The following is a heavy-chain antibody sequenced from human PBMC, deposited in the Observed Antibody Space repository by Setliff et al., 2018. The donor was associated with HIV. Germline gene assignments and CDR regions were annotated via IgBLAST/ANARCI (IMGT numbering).Heavy chain of an antibody. V-gene: IGHV4-39*01. CDR3: ARVDCSGTSCYRDSYYYMDV. CDR2: IYYSGST. Sequence: SETLSLTCTVSGGSISIISYYWGWIRKPPGKGLEYIGSIYYSGSTYYNPSLKSRVTISVDTSKNQFSLNLSSVTAADTAVYYCARVDCSGTSCYRDSYYYMDVWGKGTTVTVSS. D-gene: IGHD2-2*01. J-gene: IGHJ6*03. CDR1: GGSISIISYY.